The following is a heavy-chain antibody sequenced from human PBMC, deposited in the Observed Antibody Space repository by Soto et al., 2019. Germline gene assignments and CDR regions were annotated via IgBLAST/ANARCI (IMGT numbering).Heavy chain of an antibody. CDR3: AKVDPIVVVPAAMSDPLDY. CDR1: GFTFSSYA. V-gene: IGHV3-23*01. CDR2: ISGSGGST. J-gene: IGHJ4*02. Sequence: EVQLLESGGGLVQPGGSLRLSCAASGFTFSSYAMSWVRQAPGKGLEWVSAISGSGGSTYYADSVKGRFTISRDNSKNTLYLQMNSLRAEDTAVYYCAKVDPIVVVPAAMSDPLDYWGQGTLVTVSS. D-gene: IGHD2-2*01.